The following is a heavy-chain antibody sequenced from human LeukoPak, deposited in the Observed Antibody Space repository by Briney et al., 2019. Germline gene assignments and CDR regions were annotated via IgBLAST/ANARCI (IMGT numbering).Heavy chain of an antibody. V-gene: IGHV1-18*01. J-gene: IGHJ4*02. CDR3: ARAPYDILTGYSSDY. D-gene: IGHD3-9*01. CDR1: GYTFTSYG. CDR2: ISAYNGNT. Sequence: GASVTVSFKASGYTFTSYGISWVRQAPGQGLEWMGWISAYNGNTNYAQKLQGRVTMTTDTSTSTAYMELRSLRSDDTAVYYCARAPYDILTGYSSDYWGQGTLVTVSS.